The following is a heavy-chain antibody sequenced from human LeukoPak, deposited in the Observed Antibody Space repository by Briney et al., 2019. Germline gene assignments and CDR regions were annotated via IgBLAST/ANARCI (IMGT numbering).Heavy chain of an antibody. CDR3: AKVGNDSSSWYSYFDY. CDR1: GFTFDDYA. CDR2: ISWNSGSI. Sequence: PGGSLRLSCAASGFTFDDYAMHWVRQARGKGLEWVSGISWNSGSIGYADSVKGRFTISRDNAKNSLYLQMNSLTAEDMALYYCAKVGNDSSSWYSYFDYWGQGTLVTVSS. D-gene: IGHD6-13*01. J-gene: IGHJ4*02. V-gene: IGHV3-9*03.